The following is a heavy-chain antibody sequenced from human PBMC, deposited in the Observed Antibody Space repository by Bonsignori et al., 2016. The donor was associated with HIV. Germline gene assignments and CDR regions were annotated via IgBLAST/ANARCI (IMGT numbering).Heavy chain of an antibody. V-gene: IGHV4-38-2*02. J-gene: IGHJ4*02. D-gene: IGHD3-22*01. CDR2: IYQSGST. CDR3: ARLEGSGSADS. Sequence: QVQLQESGPGLVKPSETLSLTCNVSGYSISSGYYWGWIRQPPGKGLEWIGSIYQSGSTYYMPSLNSRVIISLDISKNQFSLKLRAVTATDTAVYYCARLEGSGSADSWGQGTLVIVSS. CDR1: GYSISSGYY.